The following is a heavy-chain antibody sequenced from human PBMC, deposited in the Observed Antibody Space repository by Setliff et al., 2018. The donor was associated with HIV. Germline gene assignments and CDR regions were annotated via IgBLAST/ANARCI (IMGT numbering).Heavy chain of an antibody. Sequence: VKVSCKASGYTFTDYYIQWVRQAPGQGLEWMGWINAESGDTNYAQKFHGRVTMTTDTSISTAYMVLSRLRSDDAAMYYCASSGGYPDYFDYWGQGTLVTSPQ. J-gene: IGHJ4*02. D-gene: IGHD1-26*01. V-gene: IGHV1-2*02. CDR1: GYTFTDYY. CDR2: INAESGDT. CDR3: ASSGGYPDYFDY.